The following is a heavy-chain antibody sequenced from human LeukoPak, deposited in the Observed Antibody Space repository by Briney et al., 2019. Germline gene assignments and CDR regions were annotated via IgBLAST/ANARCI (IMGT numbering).Heavy chain of an antibody. V-gene: IGHV4-34*01. CDR2: INHSGST. J-gene: IGHJ4*02. Sequence: KASETLSLTCAVYGGSFRGYYWNWIRQPPGKGLEWIGEINHSGSTNYNPSLKSRVTISVDTSKNQFSLKLSSVTAADTAVYYCARGPPRGGAVRYSSGWYVGFWGQGTLVTVSS. CDR1: GGSFRGYY. D-gene: IGHD6-19*01. CDR3: ARGPPRGGAVRYSSGWYVGF.